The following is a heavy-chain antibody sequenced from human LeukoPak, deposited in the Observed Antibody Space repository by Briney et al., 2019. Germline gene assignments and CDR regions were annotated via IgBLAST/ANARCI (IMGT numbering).Heavy chain of an antibody. D-gene: IGHD2-21*02. V-gene: IGHV3-48*03. CDR3: VRGRLLRSTKYFDS. CDR2: VDAGATST. J-gene: IGHJ4*02. CDR1: GFPVNKYE. Sequence: LTGGSLRLSCAASGFPVNKYEIHWVRQAPGKGLEWISYVDAGATSTNYADSVWGRFTLSRDNAQNSVHLQMNSLRDEDTAVYYCVRGRLLRSTKYFDSWGREPWSPSPQ.